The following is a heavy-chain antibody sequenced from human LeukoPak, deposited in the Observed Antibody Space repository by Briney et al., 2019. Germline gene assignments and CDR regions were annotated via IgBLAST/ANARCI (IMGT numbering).Heavy chain of an antibody. CDR1: GFTFTNYA. CDR2: ISDRGDRQ. D-gene: IGHD3-10*01. V-gene: IGHV3-23*01. Sequence: GGSLRLSCAASGFTFTNYAMSWVRQAPGKGLEWVSAISDRGDRQYYADSVKGRFTISRDNSMNTLRLQMNSLSVEDTAIYYCVSAIRGSPIDYWGQGTLVSVPS. CDR3: VSAIRGSPIDY. J-gene: IGHJ4*02.